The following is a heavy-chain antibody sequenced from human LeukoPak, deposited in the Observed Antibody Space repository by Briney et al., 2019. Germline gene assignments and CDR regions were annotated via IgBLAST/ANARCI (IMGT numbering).Heavy chain of an antibody. J-gene: IGHJ4*02. V-gene: IGHV3-7*01. CDR2: IKQDGSEK. D-gene: IGHD3-10*01. CDR3: ARDFRITYYYGSGSYYLDY. CDR1: GFTFSSYW. Sequence: GGSLRLSCAASGFTFSSYWMSWVRQAPGKGLEWVANIKQDGSEKYYVDSVKGRFTISRDNAKNSLYLQTNSLRAEDTAVYYCARDFRITYYYGSGSYYLDYWGQGTLVTVSS.